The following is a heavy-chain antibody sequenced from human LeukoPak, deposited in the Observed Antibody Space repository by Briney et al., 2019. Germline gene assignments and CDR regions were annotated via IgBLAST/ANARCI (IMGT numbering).Heavy chain of an antibody. CDR3: ARGQYYYGSGSYPY. CDR2: ISSSSSSI. CDR1: GFTFSSYS. J-gene: IGHJ4*02. V-gene: IGHV3-48*02. Sequence: GSLRLSCAVSGFTFSSYSMNWVRQAPGKGLEWVSYISSSSSSIDYADSVKGRFTISRDNAKNSLYLQMNSLRDEDTAVYYCARGQYYYGSGSYPYWGQGTLVTVSS. D-gene: IGHD3-10*01.